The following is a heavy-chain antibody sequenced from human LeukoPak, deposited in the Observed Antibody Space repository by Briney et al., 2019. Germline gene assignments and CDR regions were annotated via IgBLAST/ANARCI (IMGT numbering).Heavy chain of an antibody. Sequence: GGSLRLSCAASGFTFSSYWMNWARQAPGKGLEWVASINHNGNVNYYVDSVKGRFTISRDNAKNSLYLQMNSLRAEDTAVYYCARVKGGGFSFDYWGQGTLVTVSS. V-gene: IGHV3-7*01. J-gene: IGHJ4*02. CDR2: INHNGNVN. CDR3: ARVKGGGFSFDY. CDR1: GFTFSSYW. D-gene: IGHD2-15*01.